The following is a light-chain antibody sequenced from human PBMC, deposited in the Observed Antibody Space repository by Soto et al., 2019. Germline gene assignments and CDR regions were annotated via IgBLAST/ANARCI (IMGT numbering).Light chain of an antibody. J-gene: IGLJ1*01. V-gene: IGLV2-11*01. CDR1: SSDVGGYNY. CDR3: CSYAGNYYV. CDR2: DVS. Sequence: QSALTQPRSVSGSPGQSVTISCTGTSSDVGGYNYVSWYQQHPGKAPKLMIYDVSKRPSGVPDRFSGSKSGNTASLTISGRQAEDEADYYCCSYAGNYYVFGSGTKLTVL.